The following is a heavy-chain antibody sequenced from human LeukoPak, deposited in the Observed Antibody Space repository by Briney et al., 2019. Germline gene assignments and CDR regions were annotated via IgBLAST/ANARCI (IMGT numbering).Heavy chain of an antibody. J-gene: IGHJ4*02. CDR1: GFTFNNYP. CDR3: VKPNLAVAGTRYFDY. V-gene: IGHV3-64D*06. CDR2: INSNGDST. Sequence: GGSLRLSCSASGFTFNNYPMHWVRRGPGKGLEYVSAINSNGDSTYNADSVKGRFTISRDNSKNTLYLQMSSLRIEDTAVYYCVKPNLAVAGTRYFDYWGQGTLVTVSS. D-gene: IGHD6-19*01.